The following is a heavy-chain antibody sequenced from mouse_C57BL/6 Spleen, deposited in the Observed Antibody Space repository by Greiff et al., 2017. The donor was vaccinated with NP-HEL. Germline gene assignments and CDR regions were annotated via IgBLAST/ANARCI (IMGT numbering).Heavy chain of an antibody. D-gene: IGHD2-4*01. CDR2: IDPENGDT. CDR3: TTYDYDGVGD. CDR1: GFNIKDDY. V-gene: IGHV14-4*01. Sequence: VHVKQSGAELVRPGASVKLSCTASGFNIKDDYMHWVKQRPEQGLEWIGWIDPENGDTEYASKFQGKATITADTSSNTAYLQLSSLTSEDTAVYYCTTYDYDGVGDWGQGTTLTVSS. J-gene: IGHJ2*01.